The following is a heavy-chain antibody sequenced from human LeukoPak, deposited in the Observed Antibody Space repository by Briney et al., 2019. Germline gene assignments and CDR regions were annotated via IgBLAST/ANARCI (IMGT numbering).Heavy chain of an antibody. CDR2: ISGSGGST. J-gene: IGHJ4*02. V-gene: IGHV3-23*01. Sequence: GSLRLSCAASGFTFSSYGMSWVRQAPGKGLEWVSAISGSGGSTYYADSVKGRFTISRDNSKNTLYLQMNSLRAEDTAVYYCAKDRAGGDCFYDYWGRGTLVTVSS. CDR1: GFTFSSYG. CDR3: AKDRAGGDCFYDY. D-gene: IGHD2-21*02.